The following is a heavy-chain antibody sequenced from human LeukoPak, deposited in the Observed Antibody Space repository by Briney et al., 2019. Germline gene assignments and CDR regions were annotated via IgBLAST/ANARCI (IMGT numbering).Heavy chain of an antibody. V-gene: IGHV2-70*11. CDR3: ARAGDVDAIYFDY. CDR2: IDWGDDK. J-gene: IGHJ4*02. CDR1: GFSLTTRRMC. D-gene: IGHD3-10*01. Sequence: SGPTLVKPTQTLTLTCTFSGFSLTTRRMCVSWIRQPPGKALEWLARIDWGDDKYYSTSLKTRLTISKDTSKNQVVLTMTNMDPVDTATYYCARAGDVDAIYFDYWGQGTLVTVSS.